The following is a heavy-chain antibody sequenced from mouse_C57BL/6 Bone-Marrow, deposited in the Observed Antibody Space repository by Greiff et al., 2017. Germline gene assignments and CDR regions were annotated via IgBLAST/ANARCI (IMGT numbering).Heavy chain of an antibody. D-gene: IGHD2-4*01. Sequence: QVQLQQPGAELVKPGASVKMSCKASGYTFTSYWITWVKQRPGQGLEWIGDIYPGSGSTNYNEKFKSKATLTVDTSSSTAYMQLSSLTSEDSAVYYCAIPYDYDGASWFAYWGQGTLVTVSA. CDR2: IYPGSGST. CDR3: AIPYDYDGASWFAY. V-gene: IGHV1-55*01. J-gene: IGHJ3*01. CDR1: GYTFTSYW.